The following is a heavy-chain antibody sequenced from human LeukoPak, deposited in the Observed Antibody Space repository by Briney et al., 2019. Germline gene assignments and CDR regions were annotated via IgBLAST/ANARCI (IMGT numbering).Heavy chain of an antibody. CDR3: AKVGRPRSWPHHFDY. CDR1: GFTSSIYA. D-gene: IGHD3-16*01. CDR2: ISVSGDIT. V-gene: IGHV3-23*01. J-gene: IGHJ4*02. Sequence: PRGSLRLSCAASGFTSSIYAMNWIRQAPGKGLEWVSSISVSGDITYYADSVKGRFTISRDNSKDTLYLQMNSLRAEDTAVYYCAKVGRPRSWPHHFDYWGQGTLVTVSS.